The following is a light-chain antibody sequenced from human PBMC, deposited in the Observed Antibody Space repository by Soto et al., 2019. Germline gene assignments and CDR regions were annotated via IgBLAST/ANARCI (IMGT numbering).Light chain of an antibody. CDR1: QVIRND. CDR3: QHYNSYSEA. J-gene: IGKJ1*01. CDR2: KAS. V-gene: IGKV1-5*03. Sequence: DIQMTQSPSSLSASVGDRVTITCRASQVIRNDLGWYQQKPGKAPKLLIYKASTLKSGVPSRFSGSGSGTEFTLTISSLQPDDFATYYCQHYNSYSEAFGQGTKVDI.